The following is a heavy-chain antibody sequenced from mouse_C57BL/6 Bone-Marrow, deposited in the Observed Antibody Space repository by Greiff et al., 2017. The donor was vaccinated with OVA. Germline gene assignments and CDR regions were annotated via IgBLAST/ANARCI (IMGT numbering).Heavy chain of an antibody. J-gene: IGHJ2*01. CDR2: IYPRSGNT. D-gene: IGHD4-1*01. CDR1: GYTFTSYG. V-gene: IGHV1-81*01. Sequence: QVQLQQSGAELARPGASVKLSCKASGYTFTSYGISWVKQRTGQGLEWIGEIYPRSGNTYYNEKFKGKATLTADKSASTAYMELRSLTSEDTAVYFCARKPNLYYFDYWGQGTTLTVSS. CDR3: ARKPNLYYFDY.